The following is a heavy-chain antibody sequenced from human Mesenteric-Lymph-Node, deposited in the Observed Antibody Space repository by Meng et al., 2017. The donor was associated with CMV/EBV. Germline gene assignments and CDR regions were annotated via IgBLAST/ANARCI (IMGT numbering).Heavy chain of an antibody. D-gene: IGHD2-2*01. Sequence: SETLSLTCTVSGGSVSSSSYYWGWIRQPPGKGLEWIGYIYYNGNTNYNPSLKSRVTILVDTSKNQFSLMLSSVTAADTAVYYCARSLGYCTSTTCYRSFDIWGRGTLVTVSS. CDR2: IYYNGNT. CDR1: GGSVSSSSYY. J-gene: IGHJ3*02. V-gene: IGHV4-61*01. CDR3: ARSLGYCTSTTCYRSFDI.